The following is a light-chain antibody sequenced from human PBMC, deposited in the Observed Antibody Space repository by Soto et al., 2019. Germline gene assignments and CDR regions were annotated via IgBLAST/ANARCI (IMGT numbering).Light chain of an antibody. CDR1: SSDVGGYNY. CDR2: DVT. J-gene: IGLJ1*01. Sequence: QSALTPPASVSGSPGQSITISCTGTSSDVGGYNYVSWYQQHPGKAPKLMVYDVTNRPSGVSNRFSGSKSGNTASLTISGLQAEDEADYYCSSYTSSSTRVFGSGTKVTV. CDR3: SSYTSSSTRV. V-gene: IGLV2-14*01.